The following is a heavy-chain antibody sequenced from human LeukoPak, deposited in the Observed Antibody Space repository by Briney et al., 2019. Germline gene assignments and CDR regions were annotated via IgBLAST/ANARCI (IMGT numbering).Heavy chain of an antibody. J-gene: IGHJ5*02. D-gene: IGHD6-13*01. CDR2: TYPGYSDA. V-gene: IGHV5-51*01. CDR3: VRFALTSSLDH. Sequence: GESLKISCKISGYKLTNNWIGWVRQVPGKGLEWMGLTYPGYSDAKYSPSFQGQVTLSVDASISTAYLQLSGLRASDTAIYYCVRFALTSSLDHWGQGTLVTVSS. CDR1: GYKLTNNW.